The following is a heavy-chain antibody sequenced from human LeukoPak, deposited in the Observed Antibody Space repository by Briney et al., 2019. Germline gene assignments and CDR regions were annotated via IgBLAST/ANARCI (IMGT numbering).Heavy chain of an antibody. CDR1: GFTFSSYG. CDR3: ARERDTTVTTFYFDP. J-gene: IGHJ5*02. D-gene: IGHD4-17*01. V-gene: IGHV3-33*01. CDR2: IWYDGSNK. Sequence: GGSLRLSCAASGFTFSSYGMHWVRQAPGKGLEWVAVIWYDGSNKYYADSVKGRFTISRDNSKNTLYLQMNSLRAEDTAVYFCARERDTTVTTFYFDPWGQGTLVTVSS.